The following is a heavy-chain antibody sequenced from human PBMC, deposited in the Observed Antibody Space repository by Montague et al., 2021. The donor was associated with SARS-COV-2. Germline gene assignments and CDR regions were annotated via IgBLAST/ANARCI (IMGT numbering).Heavy chain of an antibody. J-gene: IGHJ5*02. CDR2: MVYSGRN. CDR3: ARHDHTDFGNPNWFDP. V-gene: IGHV4-39*01. CDR1: GDSINSDTAF. Sequence: SETLSFTCTVSGDSINSDTAFWGWVRQSPGKGLEWIGSMVYSGRNFYNGALRSRLTISVDTSKNQFSLGLRAVTAADTGLYYCARHDHTDFGNPNWFDPWGQGTLVTVSS. D-gene: IGHD5-18*01.